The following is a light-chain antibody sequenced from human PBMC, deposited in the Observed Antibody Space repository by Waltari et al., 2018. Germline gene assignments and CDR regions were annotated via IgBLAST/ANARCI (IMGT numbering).Light chain of an antibody. CDR2: ATS. J-gene: IGKJ2*01. CDR1: ENIGSY. CDR3: QHTFETPYS. Sequence: DIQMTQSPSSLSASIGDRVTITCRASENIGSYLNWFQQRTGEAPKLLIYATSTLQTEVPSRFSGSGSRTAFTLTLSSLQPEDFATYYCQHTFETPYSFGQGTKLESK. V-gene: IGKV1-39*01.